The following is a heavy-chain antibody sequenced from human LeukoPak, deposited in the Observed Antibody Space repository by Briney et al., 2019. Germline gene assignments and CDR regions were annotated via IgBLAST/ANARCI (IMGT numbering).Heavy chain of an antibody. CDR1: GYTFTSYY. J-gene: IGHJ3*02. CDR2: INPSDGST. CDR3: ARIRDGYNDAYDI. D-gene: IGHD5-24*01. Sequence: ASVKVSCKASGYTFTSYYIHLVRQAPGQGFEWMAIINPSDGSTTNSQKFQGRVAMTRDTSTSTVYMELSGLRSEDTALYYCARIRDGYNDAYDIWGQGTMVTVSS. V-gene: IGHV1-46*01.